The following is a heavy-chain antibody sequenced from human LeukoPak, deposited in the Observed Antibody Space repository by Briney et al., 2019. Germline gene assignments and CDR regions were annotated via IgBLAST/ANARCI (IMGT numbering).Heavy chain of an antibody. J-gene: IGHJ4*02. CDR1: GFTFSSYW. CDR3: AREYYDILTGYSYFDY. CDR2: IKQDGSEK. D-gene: IGHD3-9*01. V-gene: IGHV3-7*01. Sequence: GGSLRLSCAASGFTFSSYWMSWVRQAPGKGLEWVANIKQDGSEKYYVDSVKGRFTISRDNAKNSLYLHMNSLRAEDTALYYCAREYYDILTGYSYFDYWGQGTLVTVSS.